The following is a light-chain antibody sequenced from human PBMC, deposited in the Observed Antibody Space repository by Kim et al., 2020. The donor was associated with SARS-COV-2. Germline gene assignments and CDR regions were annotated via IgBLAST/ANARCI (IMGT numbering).Light chain of an antibody. CDR2: TAS. CDR3: QHYNGYPLT. J-gene: IGKJ4*01. Sequence: DIQMTQSPSTLSASVDRVTMTCRASQTINSWLAWYQQKPGKAPKLLIYTASTLQNGVPSRFSGSKSGTEFTLTISSLQPDDFATYYCQHYNGYPLTFGGGTKVDIK. V-gene: IGKV1-5*03. CDR1: QTINSW.